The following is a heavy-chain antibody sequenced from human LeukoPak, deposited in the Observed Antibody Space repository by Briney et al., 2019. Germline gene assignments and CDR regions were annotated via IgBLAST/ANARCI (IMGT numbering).Heavy chain of an antibody. J-gene: IGHJ5*02. V-gene: IGHV3-21*06. D-gene: IGHD1-1*01. CDR3: VRGADNWNDVVVWFDP. Sequence: GGSLRLSCAASGVTFSSHSMHWLREPPGKALVWFSSESSSNDYLYYADSVKGRFNRSRDNGRNSLYLQMNSLRAEDTAVYYCVRGADNWNDVVVWFDPWGQGTLVTVSS. CDR2: ESSSNDYL. CDR1: GVTFSSHS.